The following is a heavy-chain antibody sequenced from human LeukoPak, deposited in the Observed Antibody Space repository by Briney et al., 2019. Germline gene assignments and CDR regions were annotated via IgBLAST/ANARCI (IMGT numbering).Heavy chain of an antibody. D-gene: IGHD4-17*01. Sequence: PGGSLRLSCAASGFTFSSYAMHWVRQAPGKGLEWVAVIWYDGSNKYYADSVKGRFTISRDNSKNTLYLQMNSLRAEDTAVYYCARDLLGYGDYVGFDYWGQGTLVTVSS. V-gene: IGHV3-33*08. J-gene: IGHJ4*02. CDR2: IWYDGSNK. CDR3: ARDLLGYGDYVGFDY. CDR1: GFTFSSYA.